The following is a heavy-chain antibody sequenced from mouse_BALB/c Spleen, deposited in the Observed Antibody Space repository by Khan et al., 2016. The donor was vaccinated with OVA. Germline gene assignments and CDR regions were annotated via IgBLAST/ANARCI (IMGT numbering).Heavy chain of an antibody. J-gene: IGHJ4*01. V-gene: IGHV1S56*01. CDR1: GYTFTAYD. CDR3: AREGLRGVAMDY. Sequence: QVQLKQSGPELVKPGTLVKISCKASGYTFTAYDINWVKQRPGQGLVWIGWIYPGDGTTKYNDNFKGKATLTADTSSTTAYMHLSSLTSEESAVYFCAREGLRGVAMDYWGQGTSVSVSS. D-gene: IGHD2-4*01. CDR2: IYPGDGTT.